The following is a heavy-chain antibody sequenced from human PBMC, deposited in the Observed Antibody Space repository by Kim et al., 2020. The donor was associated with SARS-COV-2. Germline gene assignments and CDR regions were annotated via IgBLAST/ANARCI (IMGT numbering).Heavy chain of an antibody. Sequence: GGSLRLSCAASGFTFSSYGMHWVRQAPGKGLEWVAVIWYDGSNKYYADSVKGRFTISRDNSKNTLYLQMNSLRAEDTAVYYCAKDAPSYSGYDQRYFDYWGQGTLVTVSS. V-gene: IGHV3-33*06. CDR3: AKDAPSYSGYDQRYFDY. CDR1: GFTFSSYG. J-gene: IGHJ4*02. CDR2: IWYDGSNK. D-gene: IGHD5-12*01.